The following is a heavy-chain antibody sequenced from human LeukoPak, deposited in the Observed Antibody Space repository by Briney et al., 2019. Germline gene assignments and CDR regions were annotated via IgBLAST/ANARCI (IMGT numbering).Heavy chain of an antibody. D-gene: IGHD1-26*01. V-gene: IGHV4-61*01. Sequence: TSETLSLTCTVSGGSVNSGSYYWNWIRQPPGKRLEWIGYIYYSGSTNYNPSLKSRVTISVDTSKNQFSLKLSSVTAADTAVYYCARAAYSGSYHSDYWGQGTLVTVSS. J-gene: IGHJ4*02. CDR3: ARAAYSGSYHSDY. CDR2: IYYSGST. CDR1: GGSVNSGSYY.